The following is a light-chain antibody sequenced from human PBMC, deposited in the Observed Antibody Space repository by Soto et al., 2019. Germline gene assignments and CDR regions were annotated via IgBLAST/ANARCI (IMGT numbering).Light chain of an antibody. CDR2: SNN. J-gene: IGLJ2*01. V-gene: IGLV1-44*01. CDR1: RSNIGSST. Sequence: QLVLTQPPSASGTPGQRVTISCSGSRSNIGSSTVNWYQQLPRTAPKLLIYSNNQRPSGVPDRFSGSKSGTSASLAISGLQSEDEADYYCAAWDDSLNGVVFGGGTKLTVL. CDR3: AAWDDSLNGVV.